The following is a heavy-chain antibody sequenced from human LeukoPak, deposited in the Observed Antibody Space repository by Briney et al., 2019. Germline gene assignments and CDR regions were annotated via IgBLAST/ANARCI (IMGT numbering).Heavy chain of an antibody. CDR3: AELGITMIGGV. Sequence: GSLRLSCAASGFSFSHFEMNWVRQAPGKGLEWVSYISNSGSTKYFADSVRGRFTISRDNAKNSLYLQMNSLRAEDTAVYYCAELGITMIGGVWGKGTTVTISS. D-gene: IGHD3-10*02. CDR2: ISNSGSTK. V-gene: IGHV3-48*03. CDR1: GFSFSHFE. J-gene: IGHJ6*04.